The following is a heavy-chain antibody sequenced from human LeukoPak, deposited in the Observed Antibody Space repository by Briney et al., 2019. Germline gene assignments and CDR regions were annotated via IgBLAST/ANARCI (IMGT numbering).Heavy chain of an antibody. J-gene: IGHJ6*03. CDR3: AREALRADYVWGSYYYYYMDV. Sequence: AASVKVSCKASGYTFTSYGISWVRQAPGQGLEWMGWTSAYNGNTNYAQKLQGRVTMTTDTSTSTAYMELRSLRSDDTAVYYCAREALRADYVWGSYYYYYMDVWGKGTTVTISS. CDR1: GYTFTSYG. D-gene: IGHD3-16*01. CDR2: TSAYNGNT. V-gene: IGHV1-18*01.